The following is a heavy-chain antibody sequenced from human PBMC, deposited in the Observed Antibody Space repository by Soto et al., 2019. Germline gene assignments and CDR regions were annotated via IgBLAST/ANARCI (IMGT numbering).Heavy chain of an antibody. CDR2: IWYDGSNK. CDR1: GFTFSSYG. V-gene: IGHV3-33*01. Sequence: QVQLVESGGGVVQPGRSLRLSCAASGFTFSSYGMHWVRQAPGKGLEWVAVIWYDGSNKYYADSVKGRFTISRDNSKNTLYLQMNSLRAEDTAVYYCARADLYSYGFGGFDYWGQGTLVTVSS. D-gene: IGHD5-18*01. CDR3: ARADLYSYGFGGFDY. J-gene: IGHJ4*02.